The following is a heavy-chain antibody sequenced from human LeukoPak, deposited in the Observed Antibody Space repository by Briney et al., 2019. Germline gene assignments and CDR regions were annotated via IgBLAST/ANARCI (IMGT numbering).Heavy chain of an antibody. CDR3: AGLDTAIWYFDY. J-gene: IGHJ4*02. D-gene: IGHD5-18*01. Sequence: PGGSLRLSCAASGFTFSDYYMSWIRQAPGKGLEWVSYISSSGSTIYYADSVKGRSTISRDNAKNSLYLQMNSLRAEDSAVYYCAGLDTAIWYFDYWGQGTPVTVSS. V-gene: IGHV3-11*04. CDR1: GFTFSDYY. CDR2: ISSSGSTI.